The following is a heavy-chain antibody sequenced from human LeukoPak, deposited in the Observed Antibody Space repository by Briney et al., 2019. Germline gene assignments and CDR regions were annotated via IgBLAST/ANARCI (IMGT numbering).Heavy chain of an antibody. CDR2: IYYSGST. CDR3: ARVPEHRRSSWYFGWFDP. Sequence: SETLSLTCTVSGGSISSYYWSWIRQPPGKGLEWIGYIYYSGSTNYNPSLKSRVTISVDTSKNQFSLKLSSVTAADTAVYYCARVPEHRRSSWYFGWFDPWGQGTLVTVSS. V-gene: IGHV4-59*08. CDR1: GGSISSYY. D-gene: IGHD6-13*01. J-gene: IGHJ5*02.